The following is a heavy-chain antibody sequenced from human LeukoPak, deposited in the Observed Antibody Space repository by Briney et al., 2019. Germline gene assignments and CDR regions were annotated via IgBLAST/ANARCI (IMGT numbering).Heavy chain of an antibody. Sequence: GGSLRLSCAASGFTFSSYGMSWVRQAPGKGLEWVSATSASGGSTYYADSVKGRFTISRDNSKKTLYLQMNSLRAEDSAVYYCAKAYSSGWYYFDYWGQGTLVTVSS. CDR2: TSASGGST. CDR3: AKAYSSGWYYFDY. V-gene: IGHV3-23*01. J-gene: IGHJ4*02. D-gene: IGHD6-19*01. CDR1: GFTFSSYG.